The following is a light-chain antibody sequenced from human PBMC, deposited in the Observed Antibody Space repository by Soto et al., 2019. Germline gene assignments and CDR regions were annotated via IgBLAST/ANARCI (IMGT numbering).Light chain of an antibody. CDR3: LQHNTYPLS. V-gene: IGKV1-6*01. Sequence: AIQMTQSPSSLSASVGDNVTISCRASQVIGNALGWYQQKPGKPPKVLIYCASNLQNGVPSRFSGTGSGTEFTLTISSLQPEDFATYYCLQHNTYPLSFGGGTKVDIK. CDR2: CAS. CDR1: QVIGNA. J-gene: IGKJ4*01.